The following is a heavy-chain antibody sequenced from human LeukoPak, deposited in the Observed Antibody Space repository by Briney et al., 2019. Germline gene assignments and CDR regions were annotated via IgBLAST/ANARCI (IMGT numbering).Heavy chain of an antibody. CDR1: GGSISSYY. CDR2: IYYSGST. V-gene: IGHV4-59*01. Sequence: SETLSLTCTVSGGSISSYYWSWIRQPPGKGLEWIGYIYYSGSTNYNPSLKSRVTISVDTSKNQFSLKLSSVTAADTAVYYCARDRRITMARGVWFDPWGQGTLVTVSS. J-gene: IGHJ5*02. CDR3: ARDRRITMARGVWFDP. D-gene: IGHD3-10*01.